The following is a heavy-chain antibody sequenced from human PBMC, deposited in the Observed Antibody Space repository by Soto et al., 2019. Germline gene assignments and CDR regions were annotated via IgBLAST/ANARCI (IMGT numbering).Heavy chain of an antibody. V-gene: IGHV4-30-2*01. D-gene: IGHD6-19*01. Sequence: TLSLTCDISCDSYSMSTYSFSSIRQPPGKALQWIGFIYQSGVTSYNPSLASRVSISLDRSNNQCSLKLKSVTAADTAVYFCAGMPYTSGLRFDPWGPGTLVTVSS. J-gene: IGHJ5*02. CDR2: IYQSGVT. CDR3: AGMPYTSGLRFDP. CDR1: CDSYSMSTYS.